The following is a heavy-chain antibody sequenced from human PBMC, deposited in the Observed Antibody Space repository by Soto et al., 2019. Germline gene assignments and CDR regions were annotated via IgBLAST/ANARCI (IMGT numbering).Heavy chain of an antibody. D-gene: IGHD6-13*01. CDR2: ISGSGGST. CDR3: ATMRYSSSWYSYPSRYYYGMDV. J-gene: IGHJ6*02. Sequence: PGGSLRLSCAASGFTFSSYAMSWVRQAPGKGLEWVSAISGSGGSTYYADSVKGRFTISRDNSKNTLYLQMNSLRAEDTAVYYCATMRYSSSWYSYPSRYYYGMDVWGQGTTVTVSS. CDR1: GFTFSSYA. V-gene: IGHV3-23*01.